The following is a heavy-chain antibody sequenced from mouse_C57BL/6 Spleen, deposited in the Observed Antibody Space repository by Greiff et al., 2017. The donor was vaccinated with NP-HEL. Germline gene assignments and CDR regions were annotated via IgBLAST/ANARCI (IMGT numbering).Heavy chain of an antibody. J-gene: IGHJ1*03. V-gene: IGHV2-2*01. D-gene: IGHD3-3*01. CDR3: ARKGDLYWYFDV. Sequence: QVQLKESGPGLVQPSQSLSITCTVSGFSLTSYGVHWVRQSPGKGLEWLGVIWSGGSTDYNAAFISRLSISKDNSKRQVFFKMNSLQADDTAIYYCARKGDLYWYFDVWGTGTTVTVSS. CDR1: GFSLTSYG. CDR2: IWSGGST.